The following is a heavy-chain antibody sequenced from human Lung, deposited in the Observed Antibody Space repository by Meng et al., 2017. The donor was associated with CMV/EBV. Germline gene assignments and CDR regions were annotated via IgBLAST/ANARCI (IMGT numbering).Heavy chain of an antibody. CDR3: ARVAKSTITGTTPYYYYGMDV. Sequence: SETLSLXCTVSGGSISSYYWSWIRQPPGKGLEWIGYIYYSGSTNYNPSLKSRVTISVDTSKNQFSLKLSSVTAADTAVYYCARVAKSTITGTTPYYYYGMDVWGQWNXV. V-gene: IGHV4-59*01. J-gene: IGHJ6*01. CDR1: GGSISSYY. CDR2: IYYSGST. D-gene: IGHD1-7*01.